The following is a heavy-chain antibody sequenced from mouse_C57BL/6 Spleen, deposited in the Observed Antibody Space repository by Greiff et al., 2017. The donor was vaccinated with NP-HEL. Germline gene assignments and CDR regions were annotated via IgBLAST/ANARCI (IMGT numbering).Heavy chain of an antibody. CDR2: IDPENGDT. J-gene: IGHJ3*01. CDR1: GFNIKDDY. D-gene: IGHD1-1*02. Sequence: EVKLVESGAELVRPGASVKLSCTASGFNIKDDYMHWVKQRPEQGLEWIGWIDPENGDTEYASKFQGKATITADTSSNTAYLQLSSLTSEDTAVYYCTKDYPFAYWGQGTLVTVSA. V-gene: IGHV14-4*01. CDR3: TKDYPFAY.